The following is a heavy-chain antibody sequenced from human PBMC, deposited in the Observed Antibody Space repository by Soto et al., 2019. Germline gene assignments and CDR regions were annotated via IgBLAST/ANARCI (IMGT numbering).Heavy chain of an antibody. CDR2: IYYSGST. Sequence: NPSETLSLTCTVSGGSISSGGYYWSWIRQHPGKGLEWIGYIYYSGSTYYNPSLKSRVTISVDTSKNQFSLKLSSVTAADTAVYNCARGNYDSSGYYGVYWFDPWGQGTLVTVSS. CDR1: GGSISSGGYY. V-gene: IGHV4-31*03. CDR3: ARGNYDSSGYYGVYWFDP. J-gene: IGHJ5*02. D-gene: IGHD3-22*01.